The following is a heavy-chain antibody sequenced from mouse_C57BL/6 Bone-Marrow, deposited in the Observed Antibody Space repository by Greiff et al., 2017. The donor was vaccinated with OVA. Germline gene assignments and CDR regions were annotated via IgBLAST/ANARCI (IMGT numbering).Heavy chain of an antibody. V-gene: IGHV5-15*01. CDR3: ARSLVAY. CDR1: GFTFSDYG. CDR2: ISNLAYSI. D-gene: IGHD6-1*01. Sequence: EVKVVESGGGLVQPGGSLKLSCAASGFTFSDYGMAWVRQAPRKGPEWVAFISNLAYSIYYADTVTGRFTISRENAKNTLYLEMSSLRSEDTAMYYCARSLVAYWGQGTLVTVSA. J-gene: IGHJ3*01.